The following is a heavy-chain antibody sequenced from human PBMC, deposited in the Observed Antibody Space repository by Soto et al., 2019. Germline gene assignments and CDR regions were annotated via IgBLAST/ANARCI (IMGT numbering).Heavy chain of an antibody. Sequence: QVTLKESGPVLVNPTETLTLRCTVSGLSITDSEMGVSWIRQPPGQPLEWLAHIDSSGEKSYRTFLKSRLAISKDTSKSQIVLTMTNMDPADTATYYCAQRHLAVAVSPWFDPWGQGIPVTVSS. CDR2: IDSSGEK. V-gene: IGHV2-26*01. CDR3: AQRHLAVAVSPWFDP. CDR1: GLSITDSEMG. D-gene: IGHD6-19*01. J-gene: IGHJ5*02.